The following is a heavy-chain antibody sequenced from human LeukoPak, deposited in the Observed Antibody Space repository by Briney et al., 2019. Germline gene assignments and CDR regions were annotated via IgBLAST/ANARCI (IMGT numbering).Heavy chain of an antibody. J-gene: IGHJ4*02. D-gene: IGHD3-10*01. CDR1: GGSISSNTYY. V-gene: IGHV4-39*07. CDR3: ARLPDYYSRHGAPG. CDR2: INHYGST. Sequence: SETLSLTCTVSGGSISSNTYYWGRIRQPPGKGLEWIGEINHYGSTNYNPSLKSRITISVDTSKNQFSLKLSSVTAADTAVYYCARLPDYYSRHGAPGWGQGTLVTVSS.